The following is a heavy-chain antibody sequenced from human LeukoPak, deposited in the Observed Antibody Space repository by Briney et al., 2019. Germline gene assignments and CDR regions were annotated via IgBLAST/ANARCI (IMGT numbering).Heavy chain of an antibody. J-gene: IGHJ5*02. D-gene: IGHD1-14*01. Sequence: GGTLRLSCAASGFTFSSYGMHWVRQAPGKGLEWVAFIRYDGSNKYYADSVKGRFTISRDNSKNTLYLQMNSLRAEDTAVYYCAKDTTPPKAGFDPWGQGTLVTVSS. CDR3: AKDTTPPKAGFDP. CDR1: GFTFSSYG. V-gene: IGHV3-30*02. CDR2: IRYDGSNK.